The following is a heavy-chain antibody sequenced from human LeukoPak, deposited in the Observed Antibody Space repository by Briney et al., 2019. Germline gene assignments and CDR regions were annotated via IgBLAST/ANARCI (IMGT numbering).Heavy chain of an antibody. CDR3: ARAKDGTNILDY. Sequence: GGSLRLSCAASGFTFSDFAIHWVRQAPGKGLEWVTLISYNGVIKYYADSVKGRFTISRDNSKNTLYLQMDTLRAEDTAVYYCARAKDGTNILDYWGQGTLVTVS. J-gene: IGHJ4*02. V-gene: IGHV3-30-3*01. CDR2: ISYNGVIK. D-gene: IGHD5-24*01. CDR1: GFTFSDFA.